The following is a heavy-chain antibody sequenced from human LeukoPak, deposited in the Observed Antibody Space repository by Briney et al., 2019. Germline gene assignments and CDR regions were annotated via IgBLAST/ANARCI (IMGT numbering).Heavy chain of an antibody. D-gene: IGHD3-22*01. Sequence: GGSLRLSCAASGFTFSSYWMHWVRQAPGKGLVWVSRIHSDGSSTSYADSVRGRFTISRDDAKSTLYLQMNSLRAEDTAVYYCARSGWPYYFDYWGQGTLVTVSS. J-gene: IGHJ4*02. V-gene: IGHV3-74*01. CDR1: GFTFSSYW. CDR2: IHSDGSST. CDR3: ARSGWPYYFDY.